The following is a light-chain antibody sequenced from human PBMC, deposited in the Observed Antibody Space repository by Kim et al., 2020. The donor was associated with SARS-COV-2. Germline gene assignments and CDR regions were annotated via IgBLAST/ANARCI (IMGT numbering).Light chain of an antibody. J-gene: IGLJ1*01. CDR1: STNIGSNT. V-gene: IGLV1-44*01. CDR3: AAWDDSLNDYV. CDR2: SNN. Sequence: GQVVTTCCSGSSTNIGSNTVNWYQQRPGTAPKLLIYSNNQRPSGVRDRFSGSKSGTSASLAISGLQSEDEADYYCAAWDDSLNDYVFGTGTKVTVL.